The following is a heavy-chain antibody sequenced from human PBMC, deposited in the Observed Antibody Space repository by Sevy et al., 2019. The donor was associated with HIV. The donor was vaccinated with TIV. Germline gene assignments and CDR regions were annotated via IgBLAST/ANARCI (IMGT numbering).Heavy chain of an antibody. J-gene: IGHJ5*01. CDR1: GGSLISPTFY. Sequence: SETLSLTCTASGGSLISPTFYWGWVRQPTGERLEWIAAMHYCGNTYYNPSLKNRLAMSMDTSKNQFSLKLTSVTAADAAVYHCVRDHHLRGRHWFDSWGLGALVTVSS. D-gene: IGHD3-16*01. V-gene: IGHV4-39*02. CDR2: MHYCGNT. CDR3: VRDHHLRGRHWFDS.